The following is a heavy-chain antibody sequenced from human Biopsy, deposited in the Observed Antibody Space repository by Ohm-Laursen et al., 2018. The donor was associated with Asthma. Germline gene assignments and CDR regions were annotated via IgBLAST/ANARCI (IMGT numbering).Heavy chain of an antibody. CDR2: HDHEEGGT. CDR1: GYSLTDLS. CDR3: ASDFPKDYVRYNFQF. D-gene: IGHD4-17*01. J-gene: IGHJ4*02. V-gene: IGHV1-24*01. Sequence: GASVKVSCKVSGYSLTDLSMHWVRQAPGQGLEWMEGHDHEEGGTVNAWRFQGRVTMTEDTSTDTAYMELSSLSSDDTAVYYCASDFPKDYVRYNFQFWGQGTLVTVSS.